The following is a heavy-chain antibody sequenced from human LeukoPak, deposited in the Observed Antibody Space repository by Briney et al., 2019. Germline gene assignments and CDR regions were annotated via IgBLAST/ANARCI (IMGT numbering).Heavy chain of an antibody. CDR1: GFTVSSNY. CDR2: IYSGGST. Sequence: PGGSLRLSCAASGFTVSSNYMSWVRQAPGKGLEWVSVIYSGGSTYYADSVKGRFTISRDNSKNTLYLQMNSLRAEDTAVYYCARDPRRGYSGYDFVPHLKYYYYYGMDVWGQGTTVTVSS. J-gene: IGHJ6*02. CDR3: ARDPRRGYSGYDFVPHLKYYYYYGMDV. V-gene: IGHV3-66*01. D-gene: IGHD5-12*01.